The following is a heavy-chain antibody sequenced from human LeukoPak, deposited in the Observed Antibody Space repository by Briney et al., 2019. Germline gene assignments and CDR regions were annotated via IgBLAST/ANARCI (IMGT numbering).Heavy chain of an antibody. V-gene: IGHV4-61*02. D-gene: IGHD2-2*01. CDR3: ARAEYCSSTSCYS. CDR2: IYTSGST. J-gene: IGHJ4*02. CDR1: GGSISSGSYY. Sequence: SETLSLTCTVSGGSISSGSYYWSWIRQPAGKGLEWIGRIYTSGSTNYNPSLKSRVTISVDTSKNQFSLKLSSVTAADTAVYYCARAEYCSSTSCYSWGQGTLVTVSS.